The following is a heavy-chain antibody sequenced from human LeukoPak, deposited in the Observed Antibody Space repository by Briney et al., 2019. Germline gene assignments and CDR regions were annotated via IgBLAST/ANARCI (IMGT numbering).Heavy chain of an antibody. J-gene: IGHJ5*02. CDR1: GFTFSSYS. Sequence: PGGSLRLSCAAPGFTFSSYSMSWVRQAPGKGLEWVSGIVGSDGSTYYADSVKGRFTISRDNSKNTLYLQMNSLRAEDTAVYYCAKDACEGGDCFGWFDPWGQGTLVTVSS. D-gene: IGHD2-21*02. CDR2: IVGSDGST. V-gene: IGHV3-23*01. CDR3: AKDACEGGDCFGWFDP.